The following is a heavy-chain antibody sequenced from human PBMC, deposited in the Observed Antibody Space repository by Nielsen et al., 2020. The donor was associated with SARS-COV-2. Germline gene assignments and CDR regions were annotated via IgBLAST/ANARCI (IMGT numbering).Heavy chain of an antibody. J-gene: IGHJ3*01. CDR2: IIPILGIA. D-gene: IGHD3-22*01. V-gene: IGHV1-69*04. CDR1: GGTFSSYA. CDR3: ARGLDDSSGET. Sequence: SVKVSCKASGGTFSSYAISWVRQAPGQGLEWMGRIIPILGIANYAQKLQGRVTITADKSTSTAYMELSSLRSEDTAVYYCARGLDDSSGETWGQGTMVTVSS.